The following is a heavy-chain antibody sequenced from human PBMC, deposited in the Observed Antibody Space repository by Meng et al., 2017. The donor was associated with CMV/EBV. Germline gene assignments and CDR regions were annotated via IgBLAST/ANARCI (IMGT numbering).Heavy chain of an antibody. CDR3: ARVTMGIRLGDTSGLDY. Sequence: GESLKISCAASGFTFSSYSMNWVRQAPGKGLECVSYISSSSSTIYYADSVKGRFTISRDNAKNSLYLQMNSLRAEDTAVYYCARVTMGIRLGDTSGLDYWGQGTLVTVSS. CDR2: ISSSSSTI. CDR1: GFTFSSYS. V-gene: IGHV3-48*04. J-gene: IGHJ4*02. D-gene: IGHD3-16*01.